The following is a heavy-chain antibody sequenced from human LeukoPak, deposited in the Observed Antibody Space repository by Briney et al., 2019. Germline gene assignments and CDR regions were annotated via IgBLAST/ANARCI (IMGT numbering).Heavy chain of an antibody. CDR3: VRLSVVSPHRYFDL. J-gene: IGHJ2*01. CDR1: GGSISGYY. D-gene: IGHD4-23*01. CDR2: IFYTGNT. Sequence: SETLSLTCTVSGGSISGYYWSWIRQPPGKGLEWIAYIFYTGNTNYSPSLKSRVTISLDTSRNQFPLKLTSVTAADTAMYYCVRLSVVSPHRYFDLWGRGTLVTVSS. V-gene: IGHV4-59*08.